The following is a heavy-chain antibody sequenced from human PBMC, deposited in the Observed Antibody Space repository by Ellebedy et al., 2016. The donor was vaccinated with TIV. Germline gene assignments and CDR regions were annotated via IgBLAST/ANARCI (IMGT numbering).Heavy chain of an antibody. CDR1: GFTFSSYW. CDR3: ARISITMVRGVYARVGLYNWFDP. V-gene: IGHV3-7*01. J-gene: IGHJ5*02. Sequence: PGGSLRLSCAASGFTFSSYWMSWVRQAPGKGLEWVANIKQDGSEKYYVDSVKGRFTISRDNAKNSLYLQMNSLRAEDTAVYYCARISITMVRGVYARVGLYNWFDPWGQGTLVTVSS. D-gene: IGHD3-10*01. CDR2: IKQDGSEK.